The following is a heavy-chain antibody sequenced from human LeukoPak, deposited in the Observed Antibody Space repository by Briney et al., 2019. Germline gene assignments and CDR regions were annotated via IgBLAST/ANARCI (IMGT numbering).Heavy chain of an antibody. J-gene: IGHJ5*02. D-gene: IGHD3-3*01. CDR2: ISAYNGNT. CDR1: GYTFTSYG. V-gene: IGHV1-18*01. Sequence: GASVKVSCKASGYTFTSYGTSWVRQAPGQGLEWMGWISAYNGNTNYAQKLQGRVTMTTDTSTSTAYMELRSLRSDDTAVYYCARDFVSYYDFWSGSYNWFDPWGQGTLVTVSS. CDR3: ARDFVSYYDFWSGSYNWFDP.